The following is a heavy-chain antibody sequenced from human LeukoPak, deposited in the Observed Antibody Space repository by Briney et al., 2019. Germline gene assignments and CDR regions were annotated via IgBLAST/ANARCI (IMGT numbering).Heavy chain of an antibody. J-gene: IGHJ4*02. D-gene: IGHD1-14*01. V-gene: IGHV4-34*01. CDR3: ARGILGRYYFDY. CDR2: INHSGST. Sequence: SETLSLTCAVYGGSFSGYYWSWIRQPPGKGLEWIGEINHSGSTNYNPSLKSRVTISVDTSKNQFSLKLTSVTAADTAVYYCARGILGRYYFDYWGQGTLVTVSS. CDR1: GGSFSGYY.